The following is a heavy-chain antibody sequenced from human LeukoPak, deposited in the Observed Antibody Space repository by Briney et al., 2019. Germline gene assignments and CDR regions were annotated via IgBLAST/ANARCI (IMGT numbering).Heavy chain of an antibody. CDR3: ARAQRGYSYGYDY. V-gene: IGHV4-34*01. D-gene: IGHD5-18*01. CDR2: INHSGST. Sequence: KPSETLSLTCAVYGGSFSGYYWSWIRQPPGKGLERIGEINHSGSTNYNPSLKSRVTISVDTSKNQFSLKLSSVTAADTAVYYCARAQRGYSYGYDYWGQGTLVTVSS. CDR1: GGSFSGYY. J-gene: IGHJ4*02.